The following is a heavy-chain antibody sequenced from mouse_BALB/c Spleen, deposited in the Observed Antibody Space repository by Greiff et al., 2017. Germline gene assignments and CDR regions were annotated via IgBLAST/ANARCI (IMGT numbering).Heavy chain of an antibody. V-gene: IGHV1S81*02. D-gene: IGHD2-3*01. J-gene: IGHJ1*01. CDR2: INPSNGRT. Sequence: VQLQQPGAELVKPGASVKLSCKASGYTFTSYWMHWVKQRPGQGLEWIGEINPSNGRTNYNEKFKSKATLTVDKSSSTAYMQLSSLTSEDSAVYYCARGDDGFYWYFDVWGAGTTVTVAS. CDR3: ARGDDGFYWYFDV. CDR1: GYTFTSYW.